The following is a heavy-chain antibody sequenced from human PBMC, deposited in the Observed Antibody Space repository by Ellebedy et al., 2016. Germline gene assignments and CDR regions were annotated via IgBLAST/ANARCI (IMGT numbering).Heavy chain of an antibody. CDR1: GYTFSSYW. CDR3: ARRQLDPRSPWFGAFDI. D-gene: IGHD3-10*01. J-gene: IGHJ3*02. CDR2: IYPGDSDT. V-gene: IGHV5-51*01. Sequence: GESLKISCRGSGYTFSSYWIGWVRQMPGQGLERMGIIYPGDSDTRYSPSFQGQVTISADKSTSTAYLQWRSLKASDTAMYYCARRQLDPRSPWFGAFDIWGQGTMVTVSS.